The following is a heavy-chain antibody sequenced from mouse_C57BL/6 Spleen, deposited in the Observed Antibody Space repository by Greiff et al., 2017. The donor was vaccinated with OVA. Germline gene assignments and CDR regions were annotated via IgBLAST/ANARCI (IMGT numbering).Heavy chain of an antibody. Sequence: VQLQQSGPELVKPGASVKISCKASGYTFTDYNMDWVKQSHGKSLEWIGDINPNNGGTIYNQKFKGKATLTVDKSSRTAYIELRRLTSEDTAVFYCARSRWLLPYYAMDYWGQGTSVTVSS. J-gene: IGHJ4*01. CDR2: INPNNGGT. CDR3: ARSRWLLPYYAMDY. V-gene: IGHV1-18*01. CDR1: GYTFTDYN. D-gene: IGHD2-3*01.